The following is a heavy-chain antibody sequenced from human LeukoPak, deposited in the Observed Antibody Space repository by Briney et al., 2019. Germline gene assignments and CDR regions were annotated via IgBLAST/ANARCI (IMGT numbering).Heavy chain of an antibody. CDR1: GFTFSSYA. V-gene: IGHV3-30*01. D-gene: IGHD3-10*01. Sequence: ARSLRLSCAASGFTFSSYAMHWVRQAPGKGLEWVAVISYDGSNKYYADSVKGRFTISRDNSKNTLYLQMNSLRAEDTAVYYCAKGSKGSGSYYFGAFGYWGQGTLVTVSS. J-gene: IGHJ4*02. CDR3: AKGSKGSGSYYFGAFGY. CDR2: ISYDGSNK.